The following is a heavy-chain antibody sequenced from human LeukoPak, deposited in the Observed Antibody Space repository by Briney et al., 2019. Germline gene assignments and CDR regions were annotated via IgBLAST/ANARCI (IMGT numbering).Heavy chain of an antibody. V-gene: IGHV4-39*01. J-gene: IGHJ5*02. CDR2: IYYSGST. D-gene: IGHD6-25*01. CDR3: AIQVGMTAAAVHDP. CDR1: GGSISSSSYY. Sequence: SETLSLACTVSGGSISSSSYYWGWIRQPPGKGLEWIGSIYYSGSTYYNPSLKSRVTISVDTSKNQFSLKLSSVTAADTAVYYCAIQVGMTAAAVHDPWGQGTLVTVSS.